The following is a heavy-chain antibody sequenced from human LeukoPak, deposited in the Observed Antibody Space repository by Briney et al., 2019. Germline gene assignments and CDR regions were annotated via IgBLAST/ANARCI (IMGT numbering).Heavy chain of an antibody. CDR2: IYHSGST. CDR3: ARSYYGDNWFDP. J-gene: IGHJ5*02. V-gene: IGHV4-39*07. CDR1: GGSISGGSYY. Sequence: SETLSLTCTVSGGSISGGSYYWSWIRQPPGKGLEWIGSIYHSGSTYYNPSLKSRVTISVDTSKNQFSLQLSSVTAADTAVYYCARSYYGDNWFDPWGQGTLVTVSS. D-gene: IGHD3-10*01.